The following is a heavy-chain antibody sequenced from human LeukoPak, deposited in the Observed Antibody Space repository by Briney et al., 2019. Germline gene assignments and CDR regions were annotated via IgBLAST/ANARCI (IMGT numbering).Heavy chain of an antibody. CDR3: ARTRFKTGYSYDISGYFLDY. V-gene: IGHV4-38-2*01. CDR1: GYSISGGYY. Sequence: SETLSLTCAVSGYSISGGYYWGWVRQPPGKGLEWVGSIYHGGSTYYNPSLKSRVTISVDASKNQFSLSLSSVTAADTAVYYCARTRFKTGYSYDISGYFLDYWGRGTLVTVSS. J-gene: IGHJ4*02. CDR2: IYHGGST. D-gene: IGHD3-22*01.